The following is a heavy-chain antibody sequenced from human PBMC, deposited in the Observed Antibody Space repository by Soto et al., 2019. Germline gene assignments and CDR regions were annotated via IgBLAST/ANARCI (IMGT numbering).Heavy chain of an antibody. J-gene: IGHJ4*02. CDR1: GDSISTDY. CDR2: IYYGGST. V-gene: IGHV4-59*08. CDR3: ARRYGGTFDY. D-gene: IGHD2-15*01. Sequence: PSETLSLTCTVSGDSISTDYWSWIRQSPGKGLEWIGFIYYGGSTNYNPSLKSRVTISVDTPKNQFSLKLSSVTAADTAVYYCARRYGGTFDYWGQGTLVTVSS.